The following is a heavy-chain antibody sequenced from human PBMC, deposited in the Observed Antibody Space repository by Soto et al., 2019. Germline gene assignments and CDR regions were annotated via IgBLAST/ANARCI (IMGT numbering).Heavy chain of an antibody. J-gene: IGHJ4*02. CDR2: IHHSGNT. D-gene: IGHD6-19*01. CDR3: ARSFGWYAIDQ. V-gene: IGHV4-4*02. CDR1: SASISSEQW. Sequence: QMQLQESGPGLVKPSETLSLTCAVSSASISSEQWWSWVRQPPGKGLEWIGEIHHSGNTNSNPSLKSRVTMLVDKSKNQFSLNLNSLTAADTAVYYCARSFGWYAIDQWSQGTLVTVSS.